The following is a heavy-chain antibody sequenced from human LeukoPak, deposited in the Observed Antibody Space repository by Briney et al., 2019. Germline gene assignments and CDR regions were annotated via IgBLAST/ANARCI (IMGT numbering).Heavy chain of an antibody. CDR2: ISWNSGSI. CDR3: AKDKELVVTAILDY. Sequence: GGSLRLSCAASGFTFDDYAMHWVRQAPGKGLEWVSGISWNSGSIGYADSVKGRFTISRDNAKNSLYLQMNSLRAEDTALYYCAKDKELVVTAILDYWGQGTLVTVSS. J-gene: IGHJ4*02. CDR1: GFTFDDYA. V-gene: IGHV3-9*01. D-gene: IGHD2-21*02.